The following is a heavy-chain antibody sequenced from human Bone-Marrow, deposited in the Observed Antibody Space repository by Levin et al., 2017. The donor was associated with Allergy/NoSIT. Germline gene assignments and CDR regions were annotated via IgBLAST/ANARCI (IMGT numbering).Heavy chain of an antibody. Sequence: GESLKISCAASGFTFSSQAMSWVRQAPGKGLEWVSSISASGGSTLYVDSVKGRFTISRDNSKNTLYLQMNSLTVEDTAIYYCAKDWRADYWGQGTLVTVSS. CDR1: GFTFSSQA. CDR3: AKDWRADY. D-gene: IGHD3-3*01. V-gene: IGHV3-23*01. J-gene: IGHJ4*02. CDR2: ISASGGST.